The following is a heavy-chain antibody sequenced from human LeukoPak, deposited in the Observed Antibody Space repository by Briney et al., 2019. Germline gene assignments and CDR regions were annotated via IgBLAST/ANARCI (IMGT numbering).Heavy chain of an antibody. D-gene: IGHD3-10*01. V-gene: IGHV4-4*07. CDR3: ARVGLNPGYFDY. J-gene: IGHJ4*02. CDR2: IYTSGST. Sequence: SDPLSLTCTVSGGSSNSYYWSWIRQPGGEGVEGIGRIYTSGSTNYNPSLKSRVTMSVDTSKNQFSLKLSSATAADTAVYYCARVGLNPGYFDYWGQGTLVTVSS. CDR1: GGSSNSYY.